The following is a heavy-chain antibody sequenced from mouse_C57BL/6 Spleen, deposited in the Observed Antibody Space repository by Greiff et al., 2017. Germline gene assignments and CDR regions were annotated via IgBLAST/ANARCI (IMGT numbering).Heavy chain of an antibody. Sequence: VQLVESGAELVRPGTSVKVSCKASGYAFTNYLIEWVKQRPGQGLEWIGVINPGSGGTNYNEKFKGKATLTADKSSSTAYMQLSSLTSEDSAVYFCARRGNSYAMDYWGQGTSVTVSS. D-gene: IGHD2-1*01. CDR1: GYAFTNYL. CDR2: INPGSGGT. CDR3: ARRGNSYAMDY. V-gene: IGHV1-54*01. J-gene: IGHJ4*01.